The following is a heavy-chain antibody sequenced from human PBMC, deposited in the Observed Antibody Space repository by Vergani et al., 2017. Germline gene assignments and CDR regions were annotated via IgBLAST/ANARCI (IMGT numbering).Heavy chain of an antibody. CDR3: ARDYYDSSGGLDY. D-gene: IGHD3-22*01. CDR2: ISTSGSTI. CDR1: GFTFSDHY. J-gene: IGHJ4*02. V-gene: IGHV3-11*04. Sequence: QVQLVESGGGLVKPGGSLRLSCAASGFTFSDHYMYWIRQAPGKGLEWISYISTSGSTIYYADSVKGRFTISRDNAKNSLYLQMNSLRVEDTAVYYCARDYYDSSGGLDYWGQGTLVTVSS.